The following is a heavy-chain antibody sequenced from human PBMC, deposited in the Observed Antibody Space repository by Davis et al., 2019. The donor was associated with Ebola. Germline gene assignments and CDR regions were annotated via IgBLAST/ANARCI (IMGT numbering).Heavy chain of an antibody. Sequence: PGGSLRLSCSVSGFTFSNYAMHWVRQAPGKGLEYVSGIKNNGASTNYVDSVKGRITISRDNSKSTVHLQMNSLSPEDTAVYYCVRAAAFCDSTGCYTSYYFDYWGPGTLVTVSS. J-gene: IGHJ4*02. D-gene: IGHD2-2*02. V-gene: IGHV3-64D*08. CDR1: GFTFSNYA. CDR3: VRAAAFCDSTGCYTSYYFDY. CDR2: IKNNGAST.